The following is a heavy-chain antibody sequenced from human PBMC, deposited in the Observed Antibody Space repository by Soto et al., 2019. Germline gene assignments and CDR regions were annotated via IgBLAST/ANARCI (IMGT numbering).Heavy chain of an antibody. V-gene: IGHV3-30*18. D-gene: IGHD2-2*01. CDR3: AKDGGPVYCNSPGCSAKHFDY. CDR1: GFTFSNYG. CDR2: ISYDGDNE. J-gene: IGHJ4*02. Sequence: QVQLVESGGGVVQPGRSLRLSCPASGFTFSNYGMHWVRQAPGKGLEWVAIISYDGDNEYYADSVRGRFTISRDNSKNTLYLQTSSLRHEDTAVYYCAKDGGPVYCNSPGCSAKHFDYWGQGTLVTVSS.